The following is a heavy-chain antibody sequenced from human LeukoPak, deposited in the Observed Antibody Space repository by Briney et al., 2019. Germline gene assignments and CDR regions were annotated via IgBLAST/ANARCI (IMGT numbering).Heavy chain of an antibody. D-gene: IGHD5-12*01. V-gene: IGHV1-69*04. CDR3: ARDGLREIHFDY. CDR1: GGTISSYA. CDR2: IIPIFGIA. Sequence: ASVKVSCKASGGTISSYAISWVRQAPGQGLEWMGRIIPIFGIANYAQKFQGRVTITADKSTSTAYMELSSLRSEDTAVYYCARDGLREIHFDYWGQGTLVTVSS. J-gene: IGHJ4*02.